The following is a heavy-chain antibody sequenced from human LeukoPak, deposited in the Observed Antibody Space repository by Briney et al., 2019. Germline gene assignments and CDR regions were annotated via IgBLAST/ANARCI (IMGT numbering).Heavy chain of an antibody. CDR2: ISNNGGYT. CDR3: ARDVVASTRSAVLDY. D-gene: IGHD2-15*01. V-gene: IGHV3-23*01. CDR1: GFTFSSSA. Sequence: GGSLRLSCAASGFTFSSSAMSWVRQAPGKGLEWVSAISNNGGYTYYADSVQGRFTISRDNSKSTLCLQMNSLRAEDTAVYYCARDVVASTRSAVLDYWGQGTLVTVSS. J-gene: IGHJ4*02.